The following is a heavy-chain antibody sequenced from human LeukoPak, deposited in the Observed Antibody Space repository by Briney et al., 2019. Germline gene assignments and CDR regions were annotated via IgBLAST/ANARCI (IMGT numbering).Heavy chain of an antibody. CDR1: GFTFSSYA. V-gene: IGHV3-23*01. J-gene: IGHJ4*02. CDR3: AKGLYYDILTGSLFDY. CDR2: ISGSGGST. Sequence: HPGGSLRLSCAASGFTFSSYAMSWVRQAPGKGLEWVSAISGSGGSTYYADSVKGRFTISRDNSKNTLYLQMNSLRAEDTAVYYCAKGLYYDILTGSLFDYWGQGTLVTVSS. D-gene: IGHD3-9*01.